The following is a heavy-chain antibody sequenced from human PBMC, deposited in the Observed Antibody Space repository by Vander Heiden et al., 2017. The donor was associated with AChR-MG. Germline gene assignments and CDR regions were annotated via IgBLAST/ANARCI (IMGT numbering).Heavy chain of an antibody. J-gene: IGHJ5*02. V-gene: IGHV4-4*02. D-gene: IGHD1-1*01. CDR3: ARDWILSTGKSEGFDP. CDR2: TYHSEAI. Sequence: QVQLQESGPGLVKPSGTLSLTCAIPGSTINGTKWWIWVRQSPGKGLEWVGGTYHSEAINYNPSLWSRVTMSVDKSKNEFSLRLTSVTAANTAVYFCARDWILSTGKSEGFDPWGQGTLVTVTS. CDR1: GSTINGTKW.